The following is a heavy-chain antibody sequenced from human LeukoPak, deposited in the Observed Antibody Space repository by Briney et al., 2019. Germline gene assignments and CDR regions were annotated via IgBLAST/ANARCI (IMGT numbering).Heavy chain of an antibody. Sequence: GGSLRLSCAASGFTFSDYYMSWIRQAPGKGLEWVSYISSSGSTIYYADSVKGRFTISRDNAKNSLYLQMNSLRAEDTAVYYCARDPYSGNYGNYYCYYMDVWGKGTTVTISS. D-gene: IGHD1-26*01. CDR3: ARDPYSGNYGNYYCYYMDV. V-gene: IGHV3-11*04. J-gene: IGHJ6*03. CDR2: ISSSGSTI. CDR1: GFTFSDYY.